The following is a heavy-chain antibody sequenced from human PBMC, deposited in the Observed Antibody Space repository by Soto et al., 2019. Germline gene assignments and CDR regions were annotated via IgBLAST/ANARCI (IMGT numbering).Heavy chain of an antibody. J-gene: IGHJ5*02. Sequence: SQTLSLTCAISGGSVSSNSAAWSWIRQSPSRGLEWLGRTYYKSKWYNDYAVSVKSRITINPDTSKNQFSLQLNSVTPEDTAVYYCAREQQLVLSDWFDPWGQGTLVTVSS. D-gene: IGHD6-13*01. CDR2: TYYKSKWYN. CDR1: GGSVSSNSAA. V-gene: IGHV6-1*01. CDR3: AREQQLVLSDWFDP.